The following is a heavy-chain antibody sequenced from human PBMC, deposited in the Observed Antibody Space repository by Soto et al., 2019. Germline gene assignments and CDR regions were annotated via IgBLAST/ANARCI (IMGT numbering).Heavy chain of an antibody. CDR2: IYYSGST. V-gene: IGHV4-59*04. CDR1: GGSISSYY. CDR3: AGSTGWYWFDP. Sequence: ASETLSLTCTVSGGSISSYYWSWIRQPPGKGLEWIGSIYYSGSTYYNPSLKSRVTVSVDTSKNQFSLKLNSVTAADTAVYYCAGSTGWYWFDPWGQGTLVTVSS. J-gene: IGHJ5*02. D-gene: IGHD6-19*01.